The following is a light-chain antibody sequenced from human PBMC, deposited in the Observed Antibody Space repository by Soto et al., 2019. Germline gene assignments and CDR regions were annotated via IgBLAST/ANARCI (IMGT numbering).Light chain of an antibody. V-gene: IGKV1-5*03. J-gene: IGKJ1*01. CDR2: KAS. CDR3: QHYNSYSEA. CDR1: QTISSW. Sequence: ITLTTSTLFGIVGKRLAHPCLASQTISSWLAWYQQKPGKAPKLLIYKASTLKSGVPSRFSGSGSGTEFTLTISSLQPDDFAPYYRQHYNSYSEAFGQGTNVDIK.